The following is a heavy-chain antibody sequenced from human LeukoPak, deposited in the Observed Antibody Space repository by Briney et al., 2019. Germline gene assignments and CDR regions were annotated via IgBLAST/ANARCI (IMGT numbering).Heavy chain of an antibody. CDR3: ATRSGSFAFDY. CDR2: ISWNSAST. D-gene: IGHD3-10*01. V-gene: IGHV3-9*01. J-gene: IGHJ4*02. Sequence: GGSLRLSCAASGFTFSSYWTHWVRQAPGKGLEWVSGISWNSASTAYVDSVKGRFTISRDNAKNSLYLQMNSLRPEDTALYFCATRSGSFAFDYWGQGTLVTVSS. CDR1: GFTFSSYW.